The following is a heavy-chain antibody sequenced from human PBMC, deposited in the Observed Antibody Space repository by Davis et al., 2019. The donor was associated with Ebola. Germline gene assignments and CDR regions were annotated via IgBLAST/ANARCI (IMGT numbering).Heavy chain of an antibody. Sequence: SETLSLTCTVSGGSISSYYWSWIRQPPGKGLEWIGYIYHSGSTYYNPSLKSRVTISVDRSKNQFSLKLSSVTAADTAVYYCARDYGWFDPWGQGTLVTVSS. V-gene: IGHV4-59*12. D-gene: IGHD4-17*01. J-gene: IGHJ5*02. CDR2: IYHSGST. CDR3: ARDYGWFDP. CDR1: GGSISSYY.